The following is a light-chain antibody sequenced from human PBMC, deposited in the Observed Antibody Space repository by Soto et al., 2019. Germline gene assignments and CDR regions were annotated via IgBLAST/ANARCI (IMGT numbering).Light chain of an antibody. V-gene: IGLV2-14*01. J-gene: IGLJ7*01. CDR3: TSYTSSSSLDVV. CDR2: EVS. CDR1: RSDVGGHDF. Sequence: QSALTQPASVSGSPGQSITISCTGTRSDVGGHDFVSWYQHHPGKAPKLIIYEVSHRPSGVSNRFSGSKSGNTASPRISGLQPEDEADYYCTSYTSSSSLDVVFGGGTQLTVL.